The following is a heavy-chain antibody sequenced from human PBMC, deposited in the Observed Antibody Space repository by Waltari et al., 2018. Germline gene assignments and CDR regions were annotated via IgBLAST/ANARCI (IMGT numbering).Heavy chain of an antibody. V-gene: IGHV1-45*02. Sequence: QMQLVQSGAEVRKPRSSVKVSCKASGYTLTYRYLHWVRQAPGQALEWMGRITPYNGNTDYAKKFQDRVTFSRDGSLTIYMEMTSLTPEDTAMYYCARTPLDDSGVEDAFALWGQGTMVTVSS. J-gene: IGHJ3*01. CDR3: ARTPLDDSGVEDAFAL. CDR2: ITPYNGNT. D-gene: IGHD1-1*01. CDR1: GYTLTYRY.